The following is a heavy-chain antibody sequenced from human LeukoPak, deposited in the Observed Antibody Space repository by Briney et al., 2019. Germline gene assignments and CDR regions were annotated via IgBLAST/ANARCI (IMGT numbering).Heavy chain of an antibody. J-gene: IGHJ4*02. V-gene: IGHV1-2*06. Sequence: ASVKVSCKASGYTFTGYYMHWVRQAPGQGLEWMGRINPNSGGTNYAQKFQGRVTITADESTSTAYMELSSLRSEDTAVYYCARVAVDTAAPFDYWGQGTLVTVSS. D-gene: IGHD5-18*01. CDR2: INPNSGGT. CDR1: GYTFTGYY. CDR3: ARVAVDTAAPFDY.